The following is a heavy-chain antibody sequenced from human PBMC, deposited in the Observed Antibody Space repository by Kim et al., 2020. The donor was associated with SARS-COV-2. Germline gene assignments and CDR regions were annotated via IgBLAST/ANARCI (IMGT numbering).Heavy chain of an antibody. V-gene: IGHV3-74*01. CDR1: GFTFSSYW. J-gene: IGHJ6*02. Sequence: GGSLRLSCAASGFTFSSYWMHWVRQAPGKGLVWVSRINSDGSSTSYADSVKGRFTISRDNAKNTLYLQMNSLRAEDTAVYYCARDLSGPGSWIFRRRGFDYYGMDVGGQGTTVTVSS. D-gene: IGHD2-2*03. CDR2: INSDGSST. CDR3: ARDLSGPGSWIFRRRGFDYYGMDV.